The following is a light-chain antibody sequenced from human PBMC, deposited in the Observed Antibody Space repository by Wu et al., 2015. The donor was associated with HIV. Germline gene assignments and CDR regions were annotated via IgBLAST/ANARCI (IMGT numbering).Light chain of an antibody. V-gene: IGKV3D-15*01. CDR1: QSVSSN. Sequence: EIVMTQSPATLSVSPGERAILSCRASQSVSSNLAWYQQKPGQAPRLLIYGAFNRATGIPARFSGSGSGTEFTLTISSLQSEDFAVYYCQQYNNXPRTFGKGPRWK. CDR3: QQYNNXPRT. J-gene: IGKJ1*01. CDR2: GAF.